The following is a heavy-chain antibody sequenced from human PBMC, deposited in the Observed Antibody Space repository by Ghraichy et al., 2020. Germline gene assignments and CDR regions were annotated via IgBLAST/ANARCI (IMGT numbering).Heavy chain of an antibody. Sequence: GSLNISCAASGFTVSSNYMSWVRQAPGKGLEWVSVFYSGGSTYYADSVKGRFTISRDNSKNTLYLQMNSLRAEDTAVYYCARVGSSYHWGQGTLVTVSS. CDR3: ARVGSSYH. CDR1: GFTVSSNY. D-gene: IGHD6-6*01. CDR2: FYSGGST. V-gene: IGHV3-53*01. J-gene: IGHJ5*02.